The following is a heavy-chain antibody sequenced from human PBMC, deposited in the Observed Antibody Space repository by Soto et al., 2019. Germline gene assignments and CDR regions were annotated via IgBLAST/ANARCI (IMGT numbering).Heavy chain of an antibody. CDR1: GYTFTSYG. CDR3: ARKYVRAAAARSGNYYYYYCMDV. J-gene: IGHJ6*03. V-gene: IGHV1-18*01. CDR2: ISAYNGNT. Sequence: QVPLVQSGAEVKKPGASVKVSCKASGYTFTSYGISWVRQAPGQGLERMGWISAYNGNTNYAQKLQGRVTMTTDTSTSPAYMELRSLRSDDTAVYYCARKYVRAAAARSGNYYYYYCMDVWGKGTTVTVSS. D-gene: IGHD6-13*01.